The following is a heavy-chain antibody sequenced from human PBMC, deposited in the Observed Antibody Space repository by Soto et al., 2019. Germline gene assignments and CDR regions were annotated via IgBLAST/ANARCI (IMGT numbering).Heavy chain of an antibody. CDR3: AHRPMDYNSYPPTFHY. CDR2: IYWDDDK. Sequence: QITLRETGPTLVKPTQTLTLTCTLSGFSLTTDGAGVGWIRQPPGKALEWLALIYWDDDKRYSPSLRSRLTIPKDASKIPVVLTMTHMDPVDTATYYCAHRPMDYNSYPPTFHYWGQGTLVTVSS. J-gene: IGHJ4*02. CDR1: GFSLTTDGAG. D-gene: IGHD4-4*01. V-gene: IGHV2-5*02.